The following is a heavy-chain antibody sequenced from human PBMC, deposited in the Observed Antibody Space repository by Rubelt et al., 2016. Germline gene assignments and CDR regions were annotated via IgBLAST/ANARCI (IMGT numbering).Heavy chain of an antibody. CDR1: GGSFSGYY. Sequence: QLQLQESGPGLVKPSETLSLTCAVYGGSFSGYYWSWIRQPPGKGLEWIGEINHSGSTNYNPSLKSRVTISVDTSKNQFSLKRSSVTAAETAVYYCARLTVVVIAMRADAFDIWGQGTMVTVSS. CDR2: INHSGST. D-gene: IGHD2-21*01. V-gene: IGHV4-34*01. CDR3: ARLTVVVIAMRADAFDI. J-gene: IGHJ3*02.